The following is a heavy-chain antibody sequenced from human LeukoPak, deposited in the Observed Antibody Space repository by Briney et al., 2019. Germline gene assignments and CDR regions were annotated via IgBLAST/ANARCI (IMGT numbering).Heavy chain of an antibody. CDR2: ISGSGGST. CDR3: AKEETAMPPYYFDY. D-gene: IGHD5-18*01. J-gene: IGHJ4*02. V-gene: IGHV3-23*01. Sequence: QPGGSLRLSCAAAGFTFSSYAMSWVRQAPGKGLEWVSAISGSGGSTYYADSVKGRFTISRDNSKNTLYPQVNSLRAEDTAVYYCAKEETAMPPYYFDYWGQGTLVTVSS. CDR1: GFTFSSYA.